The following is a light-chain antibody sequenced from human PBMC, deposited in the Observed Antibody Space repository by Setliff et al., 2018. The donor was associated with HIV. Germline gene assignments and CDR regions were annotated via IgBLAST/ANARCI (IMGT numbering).Light chain of an antibody. J-gene: IGLJ1*01. CDR1: SGDIGTYNY. CDR2: NVA. CDR3: SSFSTSSTPSV. V-gene: IGLV2-14*03. Sequence: QSALTQPASLSGSPGQSVAISCTGGSGDIGTYNYVSWYQQHPGKAPKLLIYNVANRPSGVSDRFSGSKSGNTASLTISGLQAEDEADYYYSSFSTSSTPSVFGTGTKVTVL.